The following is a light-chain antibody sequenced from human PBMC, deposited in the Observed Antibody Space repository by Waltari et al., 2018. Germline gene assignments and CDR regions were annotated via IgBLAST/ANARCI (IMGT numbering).Light chain of an antibody. Sequence: QSVLTQPPSASGAPGQRVTISCSGSSSNIGSNFVYWYQQRPGTAPKPLIYRNNQRPSGVPDRFSGSKSGTSASLAISGLRSEDEAHYYCAAWDDSLEEVFGGGTKLTVL. CDR2: RNN. V-gene: IGLV1-47*01. CDR3: AAWDDSLEEV. J-gene: IGLJ2*01. CDR1: SSNIGSNF.